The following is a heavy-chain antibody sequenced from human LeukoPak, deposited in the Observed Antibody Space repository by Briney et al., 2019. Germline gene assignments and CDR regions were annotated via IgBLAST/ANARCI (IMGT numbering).Heavy chain of an antibody. J-gene: IGHJ4*02. CDR1: GFTFSSYS. Sequence: PGGSLRLSCAASGFTFSSYSMNWVRQAPGKGLEWVSSISSSSSYIYYADSVKGRFTISRDNAKNSLYLQMNSLRAEDTAVYYCAKDAYLIAVAGNYFEYWGQGTLVTVSS. D-gene: IGHD6-19*01. V-gene: IGHV3-21*01. CDR3: AKDAYLIAVAGNYFEY. CDR2: ISSSSSYI.